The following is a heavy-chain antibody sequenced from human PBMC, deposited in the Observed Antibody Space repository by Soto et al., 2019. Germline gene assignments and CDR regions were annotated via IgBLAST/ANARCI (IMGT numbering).Heavy chain of an antibody. V-gene: IGHV1-8*01. Sequence: ASVKVSCKASGYTFTSYDINWVRQATGQGLEWMGWMNPNSGNTGYAQKFQGRVTMTRNTSISTAYMELSSLRSEDTAVYYCARDHSSGWYYYYYYYMDVWGKGTTVTVSS. CDR1: GYTFTSYD. CDR3: ARDHSSGWYYYYYYYMDV. D-gene: IGHD6-19*01. CDR2: MNPNSGNT. J-gene: IGHJ6*03.